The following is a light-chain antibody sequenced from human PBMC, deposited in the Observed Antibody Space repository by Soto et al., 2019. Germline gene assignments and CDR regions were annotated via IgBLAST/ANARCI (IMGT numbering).Light chain of an antibody. Sequence: EIVMTQSPATRSVSPGERATLSCRASQSVSSNLAWYQQKPGQAPRLLIYGASTRATGITARFSGSGSGTEFTLTISSLQSEDFAVYYCQQYNNWPPWTFGQGTKVEIK. CDR1: QSVSSN. J-gene: IGKJ1*01. V-gene: IGKV3D-15*01. CDR3: QQYNNWPPWT. CDR2: GAS.